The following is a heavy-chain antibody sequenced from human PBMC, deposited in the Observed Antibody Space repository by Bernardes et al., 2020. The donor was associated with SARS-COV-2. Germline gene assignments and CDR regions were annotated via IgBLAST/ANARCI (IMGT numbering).Heavy chain of an antibody. CDR2: IAPDGSKT. CDR1: GFTFSAAW. J-gene: IGHJ4*02. V-gene: IGHV3-7*05. D-gene: IGHD2-15*01. Sequence: GGSLRLSCAASGFTFSAAWMGWVRQATGKGLEWVANIAPDGSKTYYVDSVKGRFTISRDNAKNSLYLQMSSLRTEDAAVYYCTKDGSGWSAFWGQGTLVTVSS. CDR3: TKDGSGWSAF.